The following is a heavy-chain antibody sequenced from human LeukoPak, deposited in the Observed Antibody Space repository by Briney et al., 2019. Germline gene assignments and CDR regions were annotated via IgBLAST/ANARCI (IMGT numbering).Heavy chain of an antibody. CDR3: ARRSPQCWGGDCYFDY. CDR1: GFSLSTYA. Sequence: GSLRLSCAASGFSLSTYAMSWIRQPPGKGLEWIGSIYYSGSTYYNPSLKSRVTISVDTSKNQFSLKLSSVSAADTAVYYCARRSPQCWGGDCYFDYWGQGTLVTVSS. J-gene: IGHJ4*02. CDR2: IYYSGST. V-gene: IGHV4-39*01. D-gene: IGHD2-21*02.